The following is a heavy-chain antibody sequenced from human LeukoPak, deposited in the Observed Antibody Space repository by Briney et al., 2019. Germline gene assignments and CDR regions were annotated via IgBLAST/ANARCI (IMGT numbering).Heavy chain of an antibody. J-gene: IGHJ4*02. V-gene: IGHV4-61*01. D-gene: IGHD6-6*01. CDR1: GGSISSGSYY. Sequence: SETLSLTCTVSGGSISSGSYYWSWIRQPPGKGLEWIGYIYYTGNTSYNPSLKSRVTISVDTSKNQFSLKLSSVTAADTAVYYCARDRPWRADYWGQGTLVTVSS. CDR3: ARDRPWRADY. CDR2: IYYTGNT.